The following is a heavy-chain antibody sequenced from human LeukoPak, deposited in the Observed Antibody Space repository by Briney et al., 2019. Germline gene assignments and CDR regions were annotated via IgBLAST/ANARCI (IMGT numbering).Heavy chain of an antibody. CDR2: ISSSGSTI. CDR1: GFTFSSYE. Sequence: PGGSLRLSCAASGFTFSSYELNWVRQAPGKGLEWVSYISSSGSTIYYAVSVKDRFTISRDNAKNSLYLQMNSLRAEDTAVYYCARDPRSYLNPRYYFDYWGQGTLVTVSS. D-gene: IGHD1-26*01. J-gene: IGHJ4*02. CDR3: ARDPRSYLNPRYYFDY. V-gene: IGHV3-48*03.